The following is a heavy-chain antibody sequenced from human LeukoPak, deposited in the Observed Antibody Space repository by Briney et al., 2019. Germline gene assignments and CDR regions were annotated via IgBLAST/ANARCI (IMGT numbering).Heavy chain of an antibody. Sequence: ASVKVSCKASGYTFTTYGISWVRQAPGQGLESMGWINPNSGGTNYAQKFQGRVTMTRDTSISTAYMELSRLRSDDTAVYYCARDGELLRYYYYMDVWGKGTTVTVSS. CDR1: GYTFTTYG. CDR3: ARDGELLRYYYYMDV. V-gene: IGHV1-2*02. D-gene: IGHD3-10*01. J-gene: IGHJ6*03. CDR2: INPNSGGT.